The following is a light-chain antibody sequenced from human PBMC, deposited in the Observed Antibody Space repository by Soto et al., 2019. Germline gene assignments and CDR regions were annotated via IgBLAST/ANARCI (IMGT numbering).Light chain of an antibody. CDR2: GTN. Sequence: QSVITHPASLTGTPGQRVTISCTGSSANIGAAYNVDWYQQLPGTAPKLLIYGTNNRPSGVPSRFSGSKSGTSASLAIAGLQAEDEGDYYCQSYDSSLSGYVFGTGTKVTVL. CDR3: QSYDSSLSGYV. CDR1: SANIGAAYN. J-gene: IGLJ1*01. V-gene: IGLV1-40*01.